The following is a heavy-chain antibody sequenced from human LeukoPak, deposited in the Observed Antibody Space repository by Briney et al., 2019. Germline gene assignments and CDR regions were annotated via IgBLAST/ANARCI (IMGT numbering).Heavy chain of an antibody. V-gene: IGHV1-18*01. CDR1: GYTFTSYG. Sequence: ASVKVSCKASGYTFTSYGISWVRQAPGQGLEWMGWISTYSGDTNYAQKLQGRVTMTTDTSTSTAYMDLRSLRSDDTAVYYCARVASGYYGGIYYYYYMDVWGKGTTVTVSS. CDR3: ARVASGYYGGIYYYYYMDV. D-gene: IGHD3-3*01. CDR2: ISTYSGDT. J-gene: IGHJ6*03.